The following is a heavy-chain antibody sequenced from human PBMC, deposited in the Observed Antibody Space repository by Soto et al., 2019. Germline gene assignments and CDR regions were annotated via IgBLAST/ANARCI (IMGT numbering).Heavy chain of an antibody. V-gene: IGHV3-23*01. CDR3: AKAVYCTCVSCYFYYFDS. D-gene: IGHD2-15*01. CDR1: GFTFNNYA. Sequence: EVQLLESGGGLLQPGGSLRLSCSASGFTFNNYAMAWVRQAPGEGLEWVAGISGSGATPYYADSVKGRFTISRDNSKNTLYLHMKSLSAEDTAVYFCAKAVYCTCVSCYFYYFDSWGQGTLVTVSS. J-gene: IGHJ4*02. CDR2: ISGSGATP.